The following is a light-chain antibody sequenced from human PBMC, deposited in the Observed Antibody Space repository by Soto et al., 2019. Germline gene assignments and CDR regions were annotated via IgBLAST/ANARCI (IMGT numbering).Light chain of an antibody. CDR2: EGS. J-gene: IGLJ2*01. Sequence: QSALTQPASVSGSPGQSITISCTGTSSDVGSYNLVSGYQQHPGKARKLMIYEGSKRPSGVSNRFSGSKSGNTASLTISGLQAEDAADYYCCSYAGSSTLVVFGGGTQLTVL. CDR3: CSYAGSSTLVV. V-gene: IGLV2-23*01. CDR1: SSDVGSYNL.